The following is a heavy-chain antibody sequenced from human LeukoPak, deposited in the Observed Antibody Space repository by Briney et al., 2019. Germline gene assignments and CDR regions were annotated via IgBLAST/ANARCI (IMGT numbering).Heavy chain of an antibody. Sequence: PGGSLRLSCAASGFTFSDYYMSWIRQAPGKGREGVSYISSSGSTIYYADSVKARFTISRDNAKNSLYLQRNSLRAEDTAVYYCARDRGSSGWCYYGMDVWGQGTTVTVSS. CDR3: ARDRGSSGWCYYGMDV. CDR2: ISSSGSTI. D-gene: IGHD6-19*01. J-gene: IGHJ6*02. V-gene: IGHV3-11*01. CDR1: GFTFSDYY.